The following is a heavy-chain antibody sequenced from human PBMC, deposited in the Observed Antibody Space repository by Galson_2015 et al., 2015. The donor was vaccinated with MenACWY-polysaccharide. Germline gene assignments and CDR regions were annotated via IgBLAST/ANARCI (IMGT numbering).Heavy chain of an antibody. D-gene: IGHD6-19*01. Sequence: SVKVSWKASGYTFTSYDINWVRQATGQGLEWLGWMSPNTAKTGYPQKFQGRVTMTRNTSISTAYMELSSLTSEDTAVYYCARGRRDTAVAATAAVFLDYWGQGILVTVSS. J-gene: IGHJ4*02. V-gene: IGHV1-8*01. CDR2: MSPNTAKT. CDR1: GYTFTSYD. CDR3: ARGRRDTAVAATAAVFLDY.